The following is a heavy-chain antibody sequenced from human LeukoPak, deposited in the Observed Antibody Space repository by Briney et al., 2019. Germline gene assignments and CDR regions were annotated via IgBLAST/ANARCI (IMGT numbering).Heavy chain of an antibody. CDR2: ISGSGGST. V-gene: IGHV3-23*01. CDR1: EFTFSSYA. J-gene: IGHJ4*02. CDR3: AKEPSCSGGSCYYFDY. D-gene: IGHD2-15*01. Sequence: GGSLRLSCAASEFTFSSYAMSWVRQAPGKGLEWVSAISGSGGSTYYGDSVKGRFTISRDNSKKTLDLQMNSLRAEDTAIYYCAKEPSCSGGSCYYFDYWGQGTLVTVSS.